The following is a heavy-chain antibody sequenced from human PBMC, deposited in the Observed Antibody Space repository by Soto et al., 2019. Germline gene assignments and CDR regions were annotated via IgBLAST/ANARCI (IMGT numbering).Heavy chain of an antibody. CDR2: IPQDGVDG. V-gene: IGHV3-7*03. Sequence: QPVGSLRLSCEVSGFTFSMYSMSWVRQSPGKGLEWVAKIPQDGVDGHYADSVKGRFTISRDNGKNSLYLQLNNLRAEDTAVYYCARDHLILPAHDFFYGSDVWGRGATVTVSS. CDR3: ARDHLILPAHDFFYGSDV. D-gene: IGHD2-21*02. J-gene: IGHJ6*02. CDR1: GFTFSMYS.